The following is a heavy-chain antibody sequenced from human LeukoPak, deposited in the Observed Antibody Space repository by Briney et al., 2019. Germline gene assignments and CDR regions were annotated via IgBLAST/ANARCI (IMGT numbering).Heavy chain of an antibody. J-gene: IGHJ3*02. CDR2: INPNSGGT. D-gene: IGHD3-22*01. CDR3: ATMWTTYYYDSSGFEAFDI. Sequence: GASVKVSCKASGYIFTDYYMHWVRQAPGQELGWMGRINPNSGGTNYAQKFQGRVTMTRDTSTSTVYMELSSLRSEDTAVYYCATMWTTYYYDSSGFEAFDIWGQGTMVTVSS. V-gene: IGHV1/OR15-1*04. CDR1: GYIFTDYY.